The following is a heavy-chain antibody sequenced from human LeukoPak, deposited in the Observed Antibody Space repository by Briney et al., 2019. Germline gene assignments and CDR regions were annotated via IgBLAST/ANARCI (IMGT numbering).Heavy chain of an antibody. J-gene: IGHJ3*02. D-gene: IGHD3-22*01. CDR1: GFTFSSYW. CDR3: ARDMSSGYYRGDAFDI. CDR2: IKQDGSEK. V-gene: IGHV3-7*03. Sequence: GGSLRLSCAASGFTFSSYWMSWVRQAPGKGLEWVANIKQDGSEKYYVDSVKGRFTISRDNVKNSLYLQMNSLRAEDTAVYYCARDMSSGYYRGDAFDIWGQGTMVTVSS.